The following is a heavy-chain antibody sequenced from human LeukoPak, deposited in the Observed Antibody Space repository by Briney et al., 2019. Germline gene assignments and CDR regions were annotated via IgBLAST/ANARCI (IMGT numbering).Heavy chain of an antibody. J-gene: IGHJ4*02. CDR1: VGSISSSSYY. CDR3: ASSLYTTGWYVVY. V-gene: IGHV4-39*02. CDR2: VYKIGST. D-gene: IGHD6-19*01. Sequence: SETLSLTCTVSVGSISSSSYYCGWIRQPPGRGLEWIGAVYKIGSTKNNPSLESRVTISVDTSNNHFSLNLTSVTAADTAVYYCASSLYTTGWYVVYWGQGTLVTVSS.